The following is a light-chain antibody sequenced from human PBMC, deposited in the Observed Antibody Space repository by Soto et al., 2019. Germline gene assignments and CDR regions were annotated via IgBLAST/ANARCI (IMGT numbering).Light chain of an antibody. Sequence: QSVLTQPPSVSAAPGQKVTISCFGSNSNIGRNYVSWYQQLPGTAPKLLIYGNSNRPSGVPDRFSGSKSGTSASLAITGLQAEHEADYYCQSYDSSLSGYVLGNGTKVT. CDR3: QSYDSSLSGYV. CDR1: NSNIGRNYV. J-gene: IGLJ1*01. V-gene: IGLV1-40*01. CDR2: GNS.